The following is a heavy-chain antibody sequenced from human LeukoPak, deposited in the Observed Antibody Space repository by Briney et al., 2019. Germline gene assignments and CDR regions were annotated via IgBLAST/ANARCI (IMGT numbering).Heavy chain of an antibody. D-gene: IGHD6-19*01. Sequence: SETLSLTCTVSGGSISDFYWSWIRRPAGKGLEYIGRVSATGSTSFNPSLQSRVTMSVDTSKSQFSLKLSSVTAADTAVYYCAQVTVGGHFDFWGQGILVTVSS. CDR1: GGSISDFY. V-gene: IGHV4-4*07. CDR2: VSATGST. J-gene: IGHJ4*02. CDR3: AQVTVGGHFDF.